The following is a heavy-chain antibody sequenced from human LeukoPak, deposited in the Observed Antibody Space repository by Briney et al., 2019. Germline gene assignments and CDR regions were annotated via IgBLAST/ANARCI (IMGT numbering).Heavy chain of an antibody. CDR3: ARDLDREGGIGYY. CDR2: ISTTSSYI. CDR1: GFTFSSYN. V-gene: IGHV3-21*01. J-gene: IGHJ4*02. D-gene: IGHD3-16*02. Sequence: PGGSLRLSCAASGFTFSSYNMSWVRQAPGKGLEWVSSISTTSSYIYYADSVKGRFAISRDDAKDSLYLQMNSLRAEDTAVYYCARDLDREGGIGYYWGQGTLVTVSS.